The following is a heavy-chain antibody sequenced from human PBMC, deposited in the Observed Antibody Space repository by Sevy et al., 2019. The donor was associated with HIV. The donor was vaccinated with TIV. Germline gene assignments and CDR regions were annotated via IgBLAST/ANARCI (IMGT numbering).Heavy chain of an antibody. CDR1: GFTFSDYY. Sequence: GGSLRLSCAASGFTFSDYYMSWIRQSPGKGLEWVSLISGISTYTNYADSMKGRFTISRDNAKNSLYLQMNSLRAEDTAVYYCARRSSGWDYFDYWDQGTLVTVSS. V-gene: IGHV3-11*06. CDR3: ARRSSGWDYFDY. D-gene: IGHD6-19*01. CDR2: ISGISTYT. J-gene: IGHJ4*02.